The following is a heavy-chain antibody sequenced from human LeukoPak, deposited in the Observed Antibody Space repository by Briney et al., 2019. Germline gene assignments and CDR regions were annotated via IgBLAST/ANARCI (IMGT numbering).Heavy chain of an antibody. CDR2: ISSSSSSI. CDR1: GFTFSSYS. Sequence: GGSLGLSCAASGFTFSSYSMNWVRQAPGKGLEWVSYISSSSSSIYYADSVKGRFTISRDNAKNSLYLQMNSLRAEDTAVYYCARDNQGTTAYYAFDIWGQGTMVTVSS. J-gene: IGHJ3*02. V-gene: IGHV3-48*04. D-gene: IGHD1-1*01. CDR3: ARDNQGTTAYYAFDI.